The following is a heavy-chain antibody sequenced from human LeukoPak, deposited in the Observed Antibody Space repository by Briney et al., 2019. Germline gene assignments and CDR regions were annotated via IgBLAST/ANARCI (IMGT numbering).Heavy chain of an antibody. CDR2: IYSGGRT. V-gene: IGHV3-66*02. D-gene: IGHD3-10*01. CDR1: GFTVSSNY. J-gene: IGHJ4*02. Sequence: GGSLRLSCAASGFTVSSNYMGWVRQAPGKGLEWVSVIYSGGRTYYADSVKGRFTISRDNSKNTLYLQMNSLRAEDTAVYYCARDGPYGSGSKDWGQGTLVTVSS. CDR3: ARDGPYGSGSKD.